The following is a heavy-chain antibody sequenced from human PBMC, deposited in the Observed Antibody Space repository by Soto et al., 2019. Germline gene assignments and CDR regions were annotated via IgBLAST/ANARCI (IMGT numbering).Heavy chain of an antibody. CDR2: IYYSGST. V-gene: IGHV4-30-4*01. Sequence: QVQLQESGPGLVKPSQTLSLTCTVSGGSISSGDYYWSWIRQPPGKGLEWIGYIYYSGSTNYNPSRKSRVTRSVDTSKNQFALKLSSVTAADTAVYYCARAAVADTIGEFDYWGQGTLVTVSS. CDR1: GGSISSGDYY. D-gene: IGHD6-19*01. J-gene: IGHJ4*02. CDR3: ARAAVADTIGEFDY.